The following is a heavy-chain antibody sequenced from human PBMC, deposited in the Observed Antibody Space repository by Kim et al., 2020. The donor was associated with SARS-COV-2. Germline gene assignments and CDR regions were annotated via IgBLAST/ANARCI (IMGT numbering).Heavy chain of an antibody. V-gene: IGHV3-64*02. Sequence: GGSLRLSCVGSGFTFAATTLHWVRQAPGKGLEYVSGINTNGNNIWYADSVRGRVTTSRDNDKNTVYLQMDSLTSDDTAVYYCAKSRAFGILHWS. CDR2: INTNGNNI. J-gene: IGHJ1*01. D-gene: IGHD3-16*01. CDR1: GFTFAATT. CDR3: AKSRAFGILH.